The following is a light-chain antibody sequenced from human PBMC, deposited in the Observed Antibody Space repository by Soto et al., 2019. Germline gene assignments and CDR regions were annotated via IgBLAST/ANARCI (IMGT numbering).Light chain of an antibody. CDR1: SRDVGGSNY. V-gene: IGLV2-14*01. J-gene: IGLJ1*01. CDR3: CSHAGDNTYV. CDR2: EVN. Sequence: QSVLIQPASVSGSPGQSITISCTGTSRDVGGSNYVSWYQHHPHRAPKLLIYEVNYRPSGVSSRFSGSKSGNTASLTISGLQAEDEADYFCCSHAGDNTYVFGTGTKVTVL.